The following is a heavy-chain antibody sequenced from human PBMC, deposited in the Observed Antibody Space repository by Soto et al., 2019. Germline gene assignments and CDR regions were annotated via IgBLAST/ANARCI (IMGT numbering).Heavy chain of an antibody. Sequence: HPGGSLRLSCAASGFTFSSYAMSWVRQAPGKGLEWVSAISGSGGSTYYADSVKGRFTISRDNSKNTLYLQMNSLRAEDTAVYYCAKVLMVYAYYYYGMDVWGQGTTVTVSS. V-gene: IGHV3-23*01. CDR2: ISGSGGST. D-gene: IGHD2-8*01. CDR3: AKVLMVYAYYYYGMDV. J-gene: IGHJ6*02. CDR1: GFTFSSYA.